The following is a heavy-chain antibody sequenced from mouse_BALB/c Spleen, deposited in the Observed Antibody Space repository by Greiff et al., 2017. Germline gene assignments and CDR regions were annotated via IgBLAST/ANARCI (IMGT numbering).Heavy chain of an antibody. J-gene: IGHJ4*01. CDR2: IDPENGDT. CDR3: NEDTTGAIDY. D-gene: IGHD2-12*01. CDR1: GFNIKDYY. V-gene: IGHV14-4*02. Sequence: EVQLQQSGAELVRSGASVKLSCTASGFNIKDYYMHWVKQRPEQGLEWIGWIDPENGDTEYAPKFQGKATMTADTSSNTAYLQLSSLTSEDTAVYYCNEDTTGAIDYWGQGTSVTVSS.